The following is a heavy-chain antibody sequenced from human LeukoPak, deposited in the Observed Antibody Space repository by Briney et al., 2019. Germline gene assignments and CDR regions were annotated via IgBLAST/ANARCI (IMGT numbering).Heavy chain of an antibody. V-gene: IGHV3-48*02. CDR2: IRTSSEGANLA. CDR3: ATDQRYAFDY. CDR1: GFTFSNYP. J-gene: IGHJ4*02. D-gene: IGHD3-9*01. Sequence: GGSLRLSCVSSGFTFSNYPMNWVRQAPGKGLEWISNIRTSSEGANLAFYADSVKGRVTFSRDDAKNTLYLHMHSLRDDDTAVYYCATDQRYAFDYWGQGILVTVSS.